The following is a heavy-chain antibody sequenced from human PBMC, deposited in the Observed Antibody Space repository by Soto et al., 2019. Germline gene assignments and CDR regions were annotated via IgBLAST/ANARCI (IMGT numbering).Heavy chain of an antibody. CDR1: GGSISSGGYS. D-gene: IGHD6-13*01. Sequence: QLQLQESGSGLVKPSQTLSLTCAVSGGSISSGGYSWSWIRQPPGKGLEWIGYIYHSGSTYYNPSLXGXVXIXVDRSKNQFSLKLSSVTAADTAVYYCASGQQLVRNYWGQGTLVTVSS. CDR2: IYHSGST. V-gene: IGHV4-30-2*01. CDR3: ASGQQLVRNY. J-gene: IGHJ4*02.